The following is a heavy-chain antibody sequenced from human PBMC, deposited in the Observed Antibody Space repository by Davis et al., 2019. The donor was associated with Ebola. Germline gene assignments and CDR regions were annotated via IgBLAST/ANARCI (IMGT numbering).Heavy chain of an antibody. Sequence: ASVKVSCKASGYTFTGYYLHWVRQAPGQGLEWMGRINPNTGDTYYAQKFQVRVTMTRDTSLITAYMELRSLRSDDTAVYYCARDSKAAFDIWGQGTMVTVSS. CDR3: ARDSKAAFDI. CDR1: GYTFTGYY. V-gene: IGHV1-2*06. J-gene: IGHJ3*02. CDR2: INPNTGDT.